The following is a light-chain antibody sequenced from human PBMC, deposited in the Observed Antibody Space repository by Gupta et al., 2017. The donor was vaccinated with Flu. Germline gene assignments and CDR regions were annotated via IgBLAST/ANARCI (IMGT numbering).Light chain of an antibody. CDR2: LGS. J-gene: IGKJ1*01. CDR1: QSLLHTNGYNY. Sequence: DIVMTQSPLSLPVTPGEPASISCRSSQSLLHTNGYNYLDWYLQRPGQSPQLLIYLGSKRASGGPDRFSGSGSGTDFTLKITRGEDDDGGVYYGMQDLQTKTFGQGTKVEIK. V-gene: IGKV2-28*01. CDR3: MQDLQTKT.